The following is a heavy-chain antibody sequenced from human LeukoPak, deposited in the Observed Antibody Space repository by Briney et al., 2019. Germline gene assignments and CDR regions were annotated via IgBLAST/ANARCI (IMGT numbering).Heavy chain of an antibody. Sequence: PGGSLRLSCAASGLTFSSYAMSWVRQAPGKGLEWVSAISSNDGSTYYADSVKGRFTISRDNSKNTLYLQMNSLRAEDTAVYYCAKPPPDFDYGSGSKYFDYWGQGTLVTVSS. D-gene: IGHD3-10*01. CDR2: ISSNDGST. V-gene: IGHV3-23*01. CDR3: AKPPPDFDYGSGSKYFDY. J-gene: IGHJ4*02. CDR1: GLTFSSYA.